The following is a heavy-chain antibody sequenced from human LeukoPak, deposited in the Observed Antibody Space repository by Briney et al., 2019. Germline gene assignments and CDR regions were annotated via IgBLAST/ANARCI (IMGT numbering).Heavy chain of an antibody. CDR3: ARHSGSGSLSRPFDP. Sequence: PLETLSLTCSVSGGSVTSGGFYWGCLRQPPGKGPEWIATIYYTGSTYYNPSLNSRVTVSIDTSKNQFSLRLTSVTATDTAVYHCARHSGSGSLSRPFDPWGQGTLVTVSS. CDR1: GGSVTSGGFY. V-gene: IGHV4-39*01. J-gene: IGHJ5*02. CDR2: IYYTGST. D-gene: IGHD3-10*01.